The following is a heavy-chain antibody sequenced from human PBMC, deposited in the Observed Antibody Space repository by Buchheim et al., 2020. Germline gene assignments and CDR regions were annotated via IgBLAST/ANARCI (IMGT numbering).Heavy chain of an antibody. V-gene: IGHV3-74*01. Sequence: EVQLVESGGGLVQPGGSLRLSCAASGFSFSSCWMHWVRQTPGKGLLWVSRTNTDGTYTSYADSVKGRFTISRDNARNMVYFEMNSLRGEDTAVYYCVSPGIRDGYDFDYWGQGT. D-gene: IGHD5-24*01. CDR1: GFSFSSCW. CDR3: VSPGIRDGYDFDY. J-gene: IGHJ4*02. CDR2: TNTDGTYT.